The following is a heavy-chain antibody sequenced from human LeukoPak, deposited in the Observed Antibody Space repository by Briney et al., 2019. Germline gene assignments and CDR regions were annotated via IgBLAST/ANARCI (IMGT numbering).Heavy chain of an antibody. Sequence: PSETLSLTCTVSGGSITSGNYYWSWIRQPPGKGLEWIGYIFYTGSTNYNPSLKSRVTISVDKSKNQFSLKLSSVTAADTAVYYCARAPPTLYDSSGYQDYWGQGTLVTASS. CDR3: ARAPPTLYDSSGYQDY. CDR1: GGSITSGNYY. CDR2: IFYTGST. V-gene: IGHV4-61*05. J-gene: IGHJ4*02. D-gene: IGHD3-22*01.